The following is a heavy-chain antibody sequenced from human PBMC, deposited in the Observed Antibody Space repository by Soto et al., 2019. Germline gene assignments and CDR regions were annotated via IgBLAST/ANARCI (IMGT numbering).Heavy chain of an antibody. Sequence: ASVKVSCEASGYTFTGYYIHWVRQAPGQGLEWMGWINPNSGGTNYAQKFQGRVTMTRDTSISTAYMEPSRLRSDDTAVYYCARDPSRYDILTGYGYYYGMDVWGQGTTVTVSS. J-gene: IGHJ6*02. CDR3: ARDPSRYDILTGYGYYYGMDV. D-gene: IGHD3-9*01. CDR1: GYTFTGYY. CDR2: INPNSGGT. V-gene: IGHV1-2*02.